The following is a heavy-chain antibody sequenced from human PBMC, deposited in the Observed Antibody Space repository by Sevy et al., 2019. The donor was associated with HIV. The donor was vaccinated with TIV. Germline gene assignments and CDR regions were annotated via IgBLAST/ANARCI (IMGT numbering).Heavy chain of an antibody. CDR3: ARAVDSSGYYYGYFQH. CDR2: IYHSGST. CDR1: GGSISSGGYS. D-gene: IGHD3-22*01. Sequence: SETLSLTCAVSGGSISSGGYSWSWIRQPPGKGLEWIGYIYHSGSTYYNPSLKSRVTISVDRSKNQFSLKLSSVTAADTAVYYCARAVDSSGYYYGYFQHWGQGTLVTVSS. J-gene: IGHJ1*01. V-gene: IGHV4-30-2*01.